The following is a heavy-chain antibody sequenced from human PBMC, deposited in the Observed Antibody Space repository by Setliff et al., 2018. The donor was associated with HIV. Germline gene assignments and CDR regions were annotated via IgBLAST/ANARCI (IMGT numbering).Heavy chain of an antibody. CDR1: GYTFTSYG. J-gene: IGHJ5*02. D-gene: IGHD3-3*01. V-gene: IGHV1-18*01. CDR3: ARVYYNLWSSYFWEHVQLDP. CDR2: ITAYNGNT. Sequence: GASVKVSCKASGYTFTSYGISWVRQAPGKGLEWMGWITAYNGNTNYAQKFQGRVTITADESTSTAYMELSSLRSEDTAVYYCARVYYNLWSSYFWEHVQLDPWGQGTRVTVSS.